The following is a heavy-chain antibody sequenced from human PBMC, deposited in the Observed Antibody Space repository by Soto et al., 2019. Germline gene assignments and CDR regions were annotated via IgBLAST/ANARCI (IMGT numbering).Heavy chain of an antibody. CDR1: RFAFSSYA. Sequence: QEQLVESGGGVVQPRKSLRLSCAASRFAFSSYAMHWVRQAPGKGLEWLAVISYDGGYEKYADSVKGRFTVSRDNSKNTPWLQINRLRPEGTALYYWAKGTTVTPWRYLDLWGQGTLVTVS. CDR3: AKGTTVTPWRYLDL. V-gene: IGHV3-30*18. J-gene: IGHJ2*01. CDR2: ISYDGGYE. D-gene: IGHD4-17*01.